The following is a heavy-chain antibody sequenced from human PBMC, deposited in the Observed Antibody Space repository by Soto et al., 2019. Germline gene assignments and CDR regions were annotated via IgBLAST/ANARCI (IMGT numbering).Heavy chain of an antibody. CDR1: GYTLTELS. Sequence: ASVKVSCKVSGYTLTELSMHWVRQAPGKGLEWMGGFDPEDGETIYAQKFQGRVTMTEDTSTDTAYMELSSLRAEDTAVYYCARGGASHNSGYYYFGLWGQGTLVTVSS. D-gene: IGHD3-22*01. CDR3: ARGGASHNSGYYYFGL. CDR2: FDPEDGET. J-gene: IGHJ4*02. V-gene: IGHV1-24*01.